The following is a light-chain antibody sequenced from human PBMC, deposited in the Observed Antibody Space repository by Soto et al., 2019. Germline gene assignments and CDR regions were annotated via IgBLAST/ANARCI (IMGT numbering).Light chain of an antibody. Sequence: EIVMTQSPATLSVSPGERATLSCRASQYIGSNLAWYQQKPGQAPRLLIYDASNRATGIPARFSGSGSGTDFTLTISSLEPEDFAVYYCQQRSNWPSITFGQGTRLDIK. V-gene: IGKV3-11*01. CDR1: QYIGSN. CDR3: QQRSNWPSIT. J-gene: IGKJ5*01. CDR2: DAS.